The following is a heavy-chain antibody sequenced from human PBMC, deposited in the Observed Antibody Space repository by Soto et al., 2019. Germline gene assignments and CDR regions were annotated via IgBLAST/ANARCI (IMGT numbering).Heavy chain of an antibody. J-gene: IGHJ3*02. CDR1: GFTFSSYS. D-gene: IGHD6-19*01. Sequence: GGSLRLSCAASGFTFSSYSMNWVRQAPGKGLEWVSSISSSSSYIYYADSVKGRFTISRDNAKNSLYLQMNSLRAEDTAVYYCARRSRAVAGVYAFDIWGQGTMVTVSS. V-gene: IGHV3-21*01. CDR2: ISSSSSYI. CDR3: ARRSRAVAGVYAFDI.